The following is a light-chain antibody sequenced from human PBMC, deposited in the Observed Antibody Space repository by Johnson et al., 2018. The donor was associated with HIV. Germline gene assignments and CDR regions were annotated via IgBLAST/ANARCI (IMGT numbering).Light chain of an antibody. CDR2: ENN. CDR3: GTWDNSLSTVAV. CDR1: SSNIGNNY. Sequence: QSVLTQPPSVSAAPGQKVTISCSGSSSNIGNNYVSWYQQLPGTAPKLLIYENNKRPSGIPDRFSGSKSGTSATLGIAGLKTGDAADYYCGTWDNSLSTVAVFGTATKVIVL. V-gene: IGLV1-51*02. J-gene: IGLJ1*01.